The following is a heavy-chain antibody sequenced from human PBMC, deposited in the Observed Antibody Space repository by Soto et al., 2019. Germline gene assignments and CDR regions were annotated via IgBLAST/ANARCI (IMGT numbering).Heavy chain of an antibody. J-gene: IGHJ5*02. D-gene: IGHD3-10*01. V-gene: IGHV1-18*01. CDR2: ISTYDGKK. Sequence: QVQLVQSGVEVKKPGASVKVSCKASGYAFTTYGITWVRQAPGQGLEWMGWISTYDGKKKYAQKFQDRVIMTTDTSTSTAYMELRSLRSDDTALYYCARDRHIPSGGANWFDPWGQGTLVTVSS. CDR1: GYAFTTYG. CDR3: ARDRHIPSGGANWFDP.